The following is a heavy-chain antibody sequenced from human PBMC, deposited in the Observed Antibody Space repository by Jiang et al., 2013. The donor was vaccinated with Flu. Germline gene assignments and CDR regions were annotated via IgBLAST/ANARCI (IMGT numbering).Heavy chain of an antibody. J-gene: IGHJ5*02. CDR3: ARHRGKGFDP. D-gene: IGHD3-10*01. V-gene: IGHV4-59*08. CDR2: IYYSGST. CDR1: GGSINSYY. Sequence: GPGLVKASETLSLTCTVSGGSINSYYWSWIRQSPGKGLEWIGYIYYSGSTNYNPSLKSRVTISVDMSKNQFSLKLSSVTATDTAVYYCARHRGKGFDPWGQGTLVTVSS.